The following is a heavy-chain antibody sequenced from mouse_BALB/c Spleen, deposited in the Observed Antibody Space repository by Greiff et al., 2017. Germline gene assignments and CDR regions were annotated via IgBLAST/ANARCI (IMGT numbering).Heavy chain of an antibody. CDR2: INPSTGYT. Sequence: QVQLQQSGAELAKPGASVKMSCKASGYTFTSYWMHWVNQRPGQGLEWIGYINPSTGYTEYNQKFKDKATLTADKSSSTAYMQLSSLTSEDSAVYYCAIEINSFAYWGQGTLVTVSA. D-gene: IGHD1-3*01. J-gene: IGHJ3*01. V-gene: IGHV1-7*01. CDR3: AIEINSFAY. CDR1: GYTFTSYW.